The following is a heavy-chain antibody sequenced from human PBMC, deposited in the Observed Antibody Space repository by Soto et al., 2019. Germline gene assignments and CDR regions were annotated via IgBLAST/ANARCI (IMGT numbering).Heavy chain of an antibody. Sequence: ASVKVSCKASGYTFTSYGISWVRQAPGQGLEWMGWISAYNGNTNYAQKLQGRVTMTTDTSTSTAYMELRSLRSDDTAVYYCARDGMAGRRTYNWFDPWGQGTLVTVSS. J-gene: IGHJ5*02. CDR3: ARDGMAGRRTYNWFDP. CDR2: ISAYNGNT. D-gene: IGHD6-19*01. CDR1: GYTFTSYG. V-gene: IGHV1-18*04.